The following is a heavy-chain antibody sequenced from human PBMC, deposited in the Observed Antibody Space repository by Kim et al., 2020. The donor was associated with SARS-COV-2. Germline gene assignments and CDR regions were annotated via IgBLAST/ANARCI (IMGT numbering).Heavy chain of an antibody. V-gene: IGHV3-66*01. CDR2: IYSGGST. CDR3: ARDATDYGDYWSGYYYGMDV. J-gene: IGHJ6*02. D-gene: IGHD4-17*01. Sequence: GGSLRLSCAASGFTVSSNYMSWVRQAPGKGLEWVSVIYSGGSTYYADPVKGRFTISRDNSKNTLYLQMNSLRAEDTAVYYCARDATDYGDYWSGYYYGMDVWGQGTTVTVSS. CDR1: GFTVSSNY.